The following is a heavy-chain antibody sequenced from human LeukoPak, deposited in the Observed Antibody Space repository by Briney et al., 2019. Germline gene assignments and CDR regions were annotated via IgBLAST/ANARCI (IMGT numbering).Heavy chain of an antibody. J-gene: IGHJ4*02. CDR3: ARLHGAAAGNDY. CDR2: IDPSDSYT. Sequence: MGRIDPSDSYTNYSPSFQGHVTISADKSISTAYLQWSSLKASDTAMYYCARLHGAAAGNDYWGQGTLVTVSS. V-gene: IGHV5-10-1*01. D-gene: IGHD6-13*01.